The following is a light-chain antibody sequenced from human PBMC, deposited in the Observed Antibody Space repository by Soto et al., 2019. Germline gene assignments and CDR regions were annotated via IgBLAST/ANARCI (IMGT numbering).Light chain of an antibody. J-gene: IGLJ3*02. CDR2: GNN. V-gene: IGLV1-40*01. CDR3: QSYDSSLSGWV. Sequence: QSVLTQPPSVSGAPGPKVTISCTRSSSNIGAAYDVHWYQHLPGTAPKLLIYGNNNRPSGFPDRFSGSKSGTSASLAITGLQAEDEADYYCQSYDSSLSGWVFGGGTKLTVL. CDR1: SSNIGAAYD.